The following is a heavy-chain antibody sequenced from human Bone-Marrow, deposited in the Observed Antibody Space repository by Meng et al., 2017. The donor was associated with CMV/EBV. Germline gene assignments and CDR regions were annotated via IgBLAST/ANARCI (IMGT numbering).Heavy chain of an antibody. CDR3: AREPRGIVATTYFDY. V-gene: IGHV3-48*03. Sequence: GGSLRLSCAASGFTFSSYEMNWVRQAPGKGLEWVSYISSSGSTIYYADSVKGRFTISRDNAKNSLYLQMNSLRAEDTAVYYCAREPRGIVATTYFDYWGQGTLVTVSS. D-gene: IGHD5-12*01. CDR1: GFTFSSYE. CDR2: ISSSGSTI. J-gene: IGHJ4*02.